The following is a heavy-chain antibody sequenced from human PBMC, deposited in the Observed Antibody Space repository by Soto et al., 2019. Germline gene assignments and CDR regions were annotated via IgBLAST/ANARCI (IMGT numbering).Heavy chain of an antibody. CDR2: ISGSGGST. J-gene: IGHJ4*02. CDR1: GFTFSSYA. CDR3: AKDSFNYDILTGYYMGPPLFDY. D-gene: IGHD3-9*01. Sequence: EVQLLESGGGLVQPGGSLRLSCAASGFTFSSYAMSWVRQAPGKGLEWVSAISGSGGSTYYADSVKGRFTISRDNSKNTQYLQMNSLRAEDTAVYYCAKDSFNYDILTGYYMGPPLFDYWGQGTLVTVSS. V-gene: IGHV3-23*01.